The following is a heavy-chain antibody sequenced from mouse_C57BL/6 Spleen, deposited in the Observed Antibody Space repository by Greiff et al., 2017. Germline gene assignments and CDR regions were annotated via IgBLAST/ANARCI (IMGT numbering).Heavy chain of an antibody. CDR2: IRNKANGYTT. D-gene: IGHD3-2*02. Sequence: EVMLVESGGGLVQPGGSLSLSCAASGFTFTDYYMSWVRQSPGKALEWLGFIRNKANGYTTEYRSSEKGRFTISRDNSQNILYHQMNALRAEDSATYYGGRRDSAGQYFDYWGQGTTLTVSS. J-gene: IGHJ2*01. V-gene: IGHV7-3*01. CDR3: GRRDSAGQYFDY. CDR1: GFTFTDYY.